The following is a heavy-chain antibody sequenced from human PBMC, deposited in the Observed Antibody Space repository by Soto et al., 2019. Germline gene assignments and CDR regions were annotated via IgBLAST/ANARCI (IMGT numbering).Heavy chain of an antibody. V-gene: IGHV4-30-2*06. CDR2: IYPSGSA. CDR1: GGCMTSRGYS. CDR3: ARAFYGVEL. J-gene: IGHJ6*02. Sequence: TLPLPLTLSGGCMTSRGYSWSWIRQSPGQGLEWIGYIYPSGSAFYNPSLKTRATILVDRSKKQFSLNLTSVTAADEAVYYCARAFYGVELWGQGTTVTVSS.